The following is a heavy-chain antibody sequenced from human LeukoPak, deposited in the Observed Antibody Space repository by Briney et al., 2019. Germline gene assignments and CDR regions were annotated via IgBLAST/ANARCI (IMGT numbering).Heavy chain of an antibody. CDR2: MNPNSGNT. V-gene: IGHV1-8*01. D-gene: IGHD5-24*01. Sequence: GASVKVSCKASGYTFTSYDINWVRQATGQGLEWMGWMNPNSGNTGYAQKFQGRVTMTRNTSISTAYMELSSLRSEDTAVYYCARTGSTADDYNGYYYHYYYMDVWGKGTTVTVSS. CDR1: GYTFTSYD. J-gene: IGHJ6*03. CDR3: ARTGSTADDYNGYYYHYYYMDV.